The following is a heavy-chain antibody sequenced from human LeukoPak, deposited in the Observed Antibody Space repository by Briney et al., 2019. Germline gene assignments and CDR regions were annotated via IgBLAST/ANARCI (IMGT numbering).Heavy chain of an antibody. CDR2: IWYDGRNK. V-gene: IGHV3-33*01. CDR1: GFSLSTYG. J-gene: IGHJ4*02. Sequence: GGSLRLSCAASGFSLSTYGMHWVRQAPGKGLEWVAVIWYDGRNKDYADSVKGRFAISRDNSKNTLFLQMNSLRAEDTAVYYCARENPACSSTNCYFDYWGQGTLVTVSS. CDR3: ARENPACSSTNCYFDY. D-gene: IGHD2-2*01.